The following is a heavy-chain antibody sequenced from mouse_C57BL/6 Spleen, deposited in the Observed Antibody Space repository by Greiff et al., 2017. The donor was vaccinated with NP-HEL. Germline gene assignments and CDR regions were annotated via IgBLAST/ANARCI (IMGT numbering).Heavy chain of an antibody. CDR3: ARYDGYYVDY. CDR1: GYTFTSYW. CDR2: IDPSDSET. V-gene: IGHV1-52*01. D-gene: IGHD2-3*01. J-gene: IGHJ2*01. Sequence: VKQSCKASGYTFTSYWMHWVKQRPIQGLEWIGNIDPSDSETHYNQKFKDKATLTVDKSSSTAYMQLSSLTSEDSAVYYCARYDGYYVDYWGQGTTLTVSS.